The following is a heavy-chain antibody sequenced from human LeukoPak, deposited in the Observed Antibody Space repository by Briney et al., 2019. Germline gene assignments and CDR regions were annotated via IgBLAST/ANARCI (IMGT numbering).Heavy chain of an antibody. CDR1: GYSFILYA. CDR2: IIPIFGTA. CDR3: ARGIGYCSGGSCRWYYFDY. Sequence: GASVKVSCKTSGYSFILYAISWVRQAPGQGLEWMGGIIPIFGTANYAQKFQGRVTITADESTSTAYMELSSLRSEDTAVYYCARGIGYCSGGSCRWYYFDYWGQGTLVTVSS. V-gene: IGHV1-69*13. D-gene: IGHD2-15*01. J-gene: IGHJ4*02.